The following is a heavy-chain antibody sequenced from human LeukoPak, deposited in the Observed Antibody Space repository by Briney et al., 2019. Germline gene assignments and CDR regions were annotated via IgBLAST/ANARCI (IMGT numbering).Heavy chain of an antibody. D-gene: IGHD2-15*01. J-gene: IGHJ4*02. CDR2: ISGNSGST. Sequence: AGGSLRLSCAASGFTFSSYAMSWVRQAPGKGLEWVSVISGNSGSTYYADSVKGRFTISRDNFKNTLDLRMNSLRAEGAAVYYCAKGSGGSSYSGLDSWGQGTLVTVSA. CDR3: AKGSGGSSYSGLDS. CDR1: GFTFSSYA. V-gene: IGHV3-23*01.